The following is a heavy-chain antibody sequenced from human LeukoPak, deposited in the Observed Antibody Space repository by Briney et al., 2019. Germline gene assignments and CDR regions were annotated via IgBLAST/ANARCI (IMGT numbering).Heavy chain of an antibody. J-gene: IGHJ4*02. CDR2: IGSRTI. CDR3: ARDGPAPGEGDIDY. D-gene: IGHD6-13*01. CDR1: GFSVSANT. Sequence: GGSLRPSCAPSGFSVSANTLHWVRKPPGKGREWVSYIGSRTIYAESVKGRFTISRDNAKNSLYLQMNSLRAEDTAVYYCARDGPAPGEGDIDYWGQGTLVTVSS. V-gene: IGHV3-48*01.